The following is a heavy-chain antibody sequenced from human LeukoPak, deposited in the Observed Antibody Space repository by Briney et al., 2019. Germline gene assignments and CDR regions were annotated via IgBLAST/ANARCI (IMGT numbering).Heavy chain of an antibody. D-gene: IGHD3-3*01. V-gene: IGHV3-23*01. CDR3: AKDTGSPADAITMEDNAFDI. J-gene: IGHJ3*02. CDR2: ISGSGDYT. Sequence: GGSLRLSCAASGFTFSNYAMSWVRQAPGRGLEWVSAISGSGDYTNYADSVKGRFTISRDNAKNSLDLQMESLRAEDTAVYYCAKDTGSPADAITMEDNAFDIWGQGTMVTVSS. CDR1: GFTFSNYA.